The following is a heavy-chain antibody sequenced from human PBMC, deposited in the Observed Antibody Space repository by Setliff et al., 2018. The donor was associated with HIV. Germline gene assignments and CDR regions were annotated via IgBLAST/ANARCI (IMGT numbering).Heavy chain of an antibody. D-gene: IGHD2-15*01. Sequence: ASVKVSCKASGFTFTTYAVHWVRQAPGQRPEWMGWINAANGKTRYPQRFEARVTITMDTGASTAYMELNSLRSEDTAVYYCARDALTRDVRAFDVWGQGTMVTVSS. CDR2: INAANGKT. CDR3: ARDALTRDVRAFDV. J-gene: IGHJ3*01. CDR1: GFTFTTYA. V-gene: IGHV1-3*01.